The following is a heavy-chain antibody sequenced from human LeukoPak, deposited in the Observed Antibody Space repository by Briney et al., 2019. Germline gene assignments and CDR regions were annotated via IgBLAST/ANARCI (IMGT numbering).Heavy chain of an antibody. CDR3: AKDEGYMDV. CDR1: GFSFSSYG. J-gene: IGHJ6*03. CDR2: ISGSGGST. V-gene: IGHV3-23*01. Sequence: GGSLRLSCAASGFSFSSYGMSWVPQAPGEGLEWVSAISGSGGSTYYADSGKGPFTISRDNSKNTLYLQMNSLSAEDTAVYYCAKDEGYMDVWGKGTTVTIS.